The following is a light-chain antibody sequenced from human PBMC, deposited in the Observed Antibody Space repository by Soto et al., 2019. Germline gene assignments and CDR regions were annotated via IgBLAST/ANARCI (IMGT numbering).Light chain of an antibody. CDR2: GAS. CDR1: QSVNKAY. Sequence: EIVVTISAGTIILSPGDRATXSCRASQSVNKAYLVWYQLKPGHAPRRLIYGASNRPTGIPDRFSSRGFGTDFTLTISRLEPEHFALYYCQHSADLRWTFGQRTNLAIK. V-gene: IGKV3-20*01. CDR3: QHSADLRWT. J-gene: IGKJ1*01.